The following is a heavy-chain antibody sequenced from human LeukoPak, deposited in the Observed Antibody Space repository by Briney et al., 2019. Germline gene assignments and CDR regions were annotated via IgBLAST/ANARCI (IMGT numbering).Heavy chain of an antibody. J-gene: IGHJ4*02. CDR2: IKQDGSEK. D-gene: IGHD3-22*01. V-gene: IGHV3-7*01. CDR3: ARGGGYPDY. Sequence: GGSLRLSWAASGFTLGRNWMGWVRQPPGKGLEWVANIKQDGSEKYYVDSVKGRFTISRDNAKNSLYLQMNSLRAEDTAVYYCARGGGYPDYWGQGTLVTVSS. CDR1: GFTLGRNW.